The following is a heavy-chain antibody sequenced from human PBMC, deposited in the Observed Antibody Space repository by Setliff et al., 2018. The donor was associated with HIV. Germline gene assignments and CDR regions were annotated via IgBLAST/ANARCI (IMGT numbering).Heavy chain of an antibody. V-gene: IGHV1-2*02. CDR1: GYSFTGYY. CDR2: MNPSTGGP. Sequence: ASVKVSCKASGYSFTGYYMHWVRQAPGQGLEWMGWMNPSTGGPRFAQKFQGRVTMTRDTFITTAYMELSSLRSDDTAVYYCARMGESPPHSSSWYYWGQGTLVTVSS. CDR3: ARMGESPPHSSSWYY. D-gene: IGHD6-13*01. J-gene: IGHJ4*02.